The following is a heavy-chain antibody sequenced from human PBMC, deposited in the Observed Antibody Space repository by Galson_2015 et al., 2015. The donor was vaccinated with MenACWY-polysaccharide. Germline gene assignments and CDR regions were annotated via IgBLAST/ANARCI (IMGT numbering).Heavy chain of an antibody. CDR3: ARGRRDTAVAAPAAVLLDY. D-gene: IGHD6-19*01. CDR2: MNPNSGNT. V-gene: IGHV1-8*01. Sequence: YTFSSYDINWVRQATGQRLEWMGWMNPNSGNTGYAQKFQGRVTMTRNTSISTAYMELSSLTSEDTAVYYCARGRRDTAVAAPAAVLLDYWGQGILVTVSS. CDR1: YTFSSYD. J-gene: IGHJ4*02.